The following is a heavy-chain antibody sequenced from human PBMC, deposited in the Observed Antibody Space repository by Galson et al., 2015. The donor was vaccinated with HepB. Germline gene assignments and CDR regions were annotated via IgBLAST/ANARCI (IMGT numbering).Heavy chain of an antibody. D-gene: IGHD2-15*01. V-gene: IGHV3-7*03. J-gene: IGHJ6*02. CDR3: ASSPGVQYCSGGSCYSVNLYGLDV. CDR1: GFTFSSNW. CDR2: INQDGSEK. Sequence: SLRLSCAASGFTFSSNWMSWFRQAPGKRLEWVANINQDGSEKYYLDSVKGRFTISRDNAKNSLYLQLNSLRAEATAVYYCASSPGVQYCSGGSCYSVNLYGLDVWGQGTTVTVSS.